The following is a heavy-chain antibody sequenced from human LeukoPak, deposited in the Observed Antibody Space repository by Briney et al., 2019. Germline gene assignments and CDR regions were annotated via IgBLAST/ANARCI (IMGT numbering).Heavy chain of an antibody. CDR3: ARDRGYSSFDY. J-gene: IGHJ4*02. Sequence: GGSLRLSCAASEFTFSSYWMSWVRQAPGKGLEWVANIKQDGSERYYVDSVKGRFTISRDNAKNSLYLQMNSLRAEDTAVYYCARDRGYSSFDYWGQGTLVTVSS. V-gene: IGHV3-7*01. CDR2: IKQDGSER. CDR1: EFTFSSYW. D-gene: IGHD6-19*01.